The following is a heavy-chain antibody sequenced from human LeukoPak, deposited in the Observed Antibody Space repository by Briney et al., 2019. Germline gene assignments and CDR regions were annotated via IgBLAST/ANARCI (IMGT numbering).Heavy chain of an antibody. CDR2: ISYDGSNK. J-gene: IGHJ6*02. Sequence: PGGSLRLSCAASGFTFSSYAMHWVRQAPGKGLEWVAVISYDGSNKYYADSVKGRFTISRDNSKNTLYLQMNSLRAEDTAVYYCARERNRGVLRYYGMDVWGQGTTVTVSS. CDR1: GFTFSSYA. V-gene: IGHV3-30*04. CDR3: ARERNRGVLRYYGMDV. D-gene: IGHD3-10*01.